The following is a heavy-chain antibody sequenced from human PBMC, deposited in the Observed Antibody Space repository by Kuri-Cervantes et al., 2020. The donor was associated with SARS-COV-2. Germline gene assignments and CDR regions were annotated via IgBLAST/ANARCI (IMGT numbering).Heavy chain of an antibody. J-gene: IGHJ4*02. D-gene: IGHD3-3*01. CDR3: AKDPLYRGTYDLGKLDY. Sequence: GESLKISCAASGFTFSNYGMHWVRQAPGKGLEWVAFVRYDGGEKHYADSVKGRFTISRDSSKNTLYLEMNSLRVEDTAVYYCAKDPLYRGTYDLGKLDYWGRGTLVTVSS. CDR2: VRYDGGEK. CDR1: GFTFSNYG. V-gene: IGHV3-30*02.